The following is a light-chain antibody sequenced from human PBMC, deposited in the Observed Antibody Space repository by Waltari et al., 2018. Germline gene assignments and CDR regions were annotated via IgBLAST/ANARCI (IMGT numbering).Light chain of an antibody. CDR1: QGINTY. CDR3: QQYNTYPPT. J-gene: IGKJ4*01. CDR2: AAS. V-gene: IGKV1-16*01. Sequence: DIQMTQSPSSLSPSVGDRVIITCRASQGINTYLAWFQQKPGKAPKSLIYAASTLQSGVSSTFSGSGSETDFTLTISSLQPEDCATYYCQQYNTYPPTFGGGTRVEI.